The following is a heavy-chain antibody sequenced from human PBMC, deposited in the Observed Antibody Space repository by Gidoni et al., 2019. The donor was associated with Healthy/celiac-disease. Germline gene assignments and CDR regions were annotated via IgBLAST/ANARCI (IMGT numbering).Heavy chain of an antibody. D-gene: IGHD2-15*01. CDR3: ARTVVVVAATSYYFDY. V-gene: IGHV5-51*01. J-gene: IGHJ4*02. Sequence: EVQLVQSGAEVKKPGESLQISCKGSGYSFTSYWIGWVRQMPGKGLEWMGIIYPGDSDTRYSPSFQGQVTISADKSISTAYLQWSSLKASDTAMYYCARTVVVVAATSYYFDYWGQGTLVTVSS. CDR2: IYPGDSDT. CDR1: GYSFTSYW.